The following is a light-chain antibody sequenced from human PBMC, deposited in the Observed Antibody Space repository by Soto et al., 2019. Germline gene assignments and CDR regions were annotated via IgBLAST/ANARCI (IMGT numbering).Light chain of an antibody. J-gene: IGLJ1*01. CDR2: GDN. Sequence: QSVLTQPPSVSGAPGQRVAISCTGSSSNIGAEYDVHWYQHLPGTAPKRLIYGDNNRPSGVPDRFSGSKSGTSASLAITGTQPADEADYYCKSYDSSLTPFVFGTGTKGTLL. CDR3: KSYDSSLTPFV. CDR1: SSNIGAEYD. V-gene: IGLV1-40*01.